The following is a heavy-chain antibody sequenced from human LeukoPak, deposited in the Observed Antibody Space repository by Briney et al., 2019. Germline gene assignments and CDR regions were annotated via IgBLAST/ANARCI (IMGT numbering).Heavy chain of an antibody. D-gene: IGHD6-19*01. Sequence: GGSLRLSCAASGFTFSNYSMNWVRQAPGKGLEWVSSISSRSSYIYYADSVKGRFTISRDNAKNSLYLQMNSLRAEDTAVYYCARYSSGWYDEGFDYWGQGTLVTVSS. CDR2: ISSRSSYI. V-gene: IGHV3-21*01. J-gene: IGHJ4*02. CDR1: GFTFSNYS. CDR3: ARYSSGWYDEGFDY.